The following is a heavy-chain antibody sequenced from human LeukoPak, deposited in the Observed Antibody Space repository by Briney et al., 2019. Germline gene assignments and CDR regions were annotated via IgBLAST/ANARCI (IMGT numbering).Heavy chain of an antibody. J-gene: IGHJ4*02. Sequence: GGSLRLSCAASGFTVSSNYMSWVRQAPGKGLEWVSAISSSGSSTYYADSVKGRFTISRDNSKNMLYLQMSSLRAEDTAVYYCAKRGSNKYFDYWGQGTLVTVSS. D-gene: IGHD2-15*01. CDR1: GFTVSSNY. CDR3: AKRGSNKYFDY. V-gene: IGHV3-23*01. CDR2: ISSSGSST.